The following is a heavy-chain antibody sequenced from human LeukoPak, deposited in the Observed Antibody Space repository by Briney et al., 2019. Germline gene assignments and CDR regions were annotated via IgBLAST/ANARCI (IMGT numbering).Heavy chain of an antibody. CDR3: ATEDGFNDY. V-gene: IGHV4-34*01. CDR2: INHRGST. J-gene: IGHJ4*02. Sequence: SETLSFTCAVYGGSFSGSFSGYYWSWIRQPPGKGLEWIGEINHRGSTNYNPSLKSRVTISLDTSKNQFSLKLSSVTAADTAVYYCATEDGFNDYWGQGTLVTVSS. D-gene: IGHD3-10*01. CDR1: GGSFSGSFSGYY.